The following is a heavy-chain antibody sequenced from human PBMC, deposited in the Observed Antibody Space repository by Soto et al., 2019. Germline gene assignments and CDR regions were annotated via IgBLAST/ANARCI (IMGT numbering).Heavy chain of an antibody. Sequence: QITLQESGPPLVRPTQTLTLACTFSGFSLTTSGVGVGWIRQPPGKALEWLALIYWDGDTRYRPSLKSRLTITTDTSKYLVVITMTHMDPVDTGIYYCVRFWRGVFVSRHRDALDIWGQGTRVTVSS. CDR2: IYWDGDT. J-gene: IGHJ3*02. CDR1: GFSLTTSGVG. CDR3: VRFWRGVFVSRHRDALDI. D-gene: IGHD3-3*01. V-gene: IGHV2-5*04.